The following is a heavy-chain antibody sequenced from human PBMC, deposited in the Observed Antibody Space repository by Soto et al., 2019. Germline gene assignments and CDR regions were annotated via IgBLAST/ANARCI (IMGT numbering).Heavy chain of an antibody. CDR1: GGSFSGYY. Sequence: PSDTLSLTCAVYGGSFSGYYWSWIRQPPGKGLEWIGEINHSGSTNYNPSLKSRVTISVDTSKNQFSLKLSSVTAADTAVYYCARGFAAAGTREVFDYWGQGTLVTVSS. V-gene: IGHV4-34*01. D-gene: IGHD6-13*01. J-gene: IGHJ4*02. CDR3: ARGFAAAGTREVFDY. CDR2: INHSGST.